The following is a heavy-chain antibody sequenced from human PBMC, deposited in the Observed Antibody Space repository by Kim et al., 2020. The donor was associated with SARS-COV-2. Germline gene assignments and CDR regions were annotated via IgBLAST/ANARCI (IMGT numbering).Heavy chain of an antibody. CDR2: IIPIFGTA. V-gene: IGHV1-69*13. D-gene: IGHD6-19*01. CDR1: GGTFSSYA. J-gene: IGHJ6*02. Sequence: SVKVSCKASGGTFSSYAISWVRQAPGQGLEWMGGIIPIFGTANYAQKFQGRVTITADESTSTAYMELSSLRSEDTAVYYCASPRAQTGYSSGWGRYGMDVWGQGTTVTVSS. CDR3: ASPRAQTGYSSGWGRYGMDV.